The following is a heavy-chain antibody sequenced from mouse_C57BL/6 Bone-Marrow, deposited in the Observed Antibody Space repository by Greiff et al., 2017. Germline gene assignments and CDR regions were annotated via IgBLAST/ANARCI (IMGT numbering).Heavy chain of an antibody. J-gene: IGHJ2*01. V-gene: IGHV1-81*01. CDR1: GYTFTSYG. Sequence: VKLMESGAELARPGASVKLSCKASGYTFTSYGISWVKQSTGQGLEWIGEIYPRSGNTYYNEKFKGKATLTADKSSSTAYMELRSLTSEDSAVYFCAREGGYYYFDYWGQGTTLTVSS. CDR3: AREGGYYYFDY. CDR2: IYPRSGNT. D-gene: IGHD2-3*01.